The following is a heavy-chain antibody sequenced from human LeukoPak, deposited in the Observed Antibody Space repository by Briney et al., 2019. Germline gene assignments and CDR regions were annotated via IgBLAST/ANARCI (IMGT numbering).Heavy chain of an antibody. V-gene: IGHV3-74*01. J-gene: IGHJ4*02. CDR1: GFTFSSYW. CDR3: ARDLAPYCCGDCPTGDY. CDR2: INSDGSST. Sequence: GGSLRLSCAASGFTFSSYWMHWVRHAPGKGLVWVSRINSDGSSTSYADSVKGRFTISRDNAKNTLYLQMNSLRAEDTAVYYCARDLAPYCCGDCPTGDYWGQGTLVTVSS. D-gene: IGHD2-21*02.